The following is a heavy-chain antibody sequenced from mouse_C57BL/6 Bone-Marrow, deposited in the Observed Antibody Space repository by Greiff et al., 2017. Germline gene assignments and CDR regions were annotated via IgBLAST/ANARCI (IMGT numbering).Heavy chain of an antibody. D-gene: IGHD2-4*01. CDR1: GYTFTNYW. CDR3: ARSDDYDDYTMDY. V-gene: IGHV1-64*01. J-gene: IGHJ4*01. CDR2: MHPNGGSP. Sequence: QVQLQQPGAELVKPGASVKLSCKASGYTFTNYWMHWVKQRPGQGLEWIGMMHPNGGSPDYNEKFKSEATLSVDKSSRTAYMQLSSLTSEDSAVYYWARSDDYDDYTMDYWGQGTSVTVPS.